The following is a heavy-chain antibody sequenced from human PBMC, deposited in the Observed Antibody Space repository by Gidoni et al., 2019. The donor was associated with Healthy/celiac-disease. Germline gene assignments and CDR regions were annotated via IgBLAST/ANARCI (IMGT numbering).Heavy chain of an antibody. CDR3: AKVPLLTYDGNGMDV. CDR2: ISGSGGST. D-gene: IGHD3-3*01. Sequence: EVQLLESGGGLVQPGGSLRLSCAPSGFTFSSYAMSWVRQAPGKGLEWVSAISGSGGSTYYADSVKGRFTISRDNSKNTLYLQMNSLRAEDTAVYYCAKVPLLTYDGNGMDVWGQGTTVTVSS. J-gene: IGHJ6*02. CDR1: GFTFSSYA. V-gene: IGHV3-23*01.